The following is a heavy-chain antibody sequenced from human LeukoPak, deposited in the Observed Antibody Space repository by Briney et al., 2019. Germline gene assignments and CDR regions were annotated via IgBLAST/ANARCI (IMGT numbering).Heavy chain of an antibody. CDR1: GFTFINAW. J-gene: IGHJ4*03. D-gene: IGHD1-26*01. CDR3: TRESGAFSPFGF. V-gene: IGHV4-4*02. CDR2: VHLNGAT. Sequence: GSLRLSCAASGFTFINAWMNWVRHAPGKGLEWIGEVHLNGATNYNPSLESRFSMSIDKSNNHLSLEVTSVTAADTAMYYCTRESGAFSPFGFWGQGTLVTVSS.